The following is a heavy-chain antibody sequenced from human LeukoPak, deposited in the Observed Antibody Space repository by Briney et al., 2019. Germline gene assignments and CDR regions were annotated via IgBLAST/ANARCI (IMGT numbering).Heavy chain of an antibody. J-gene: IGHJ4*02. CDR3: TTGVMITFGGVIVFDY. D-gene: IGHD3-16*02. CDR1: GSTFSNAW. V-gene: IGHV3-15*01. Sequence: PGGSLRLSCAASGSTFSNAWMSWVRQAPGKGLEWVGRIKSKTDGGTTDYAAPVKGRFTISRDDSKNTLYLQMNSLKTEDTAVYYCTTGVMITFGGVIVFDYWGQGTLVTVSS. CDR2: IKSKTDGGTT.